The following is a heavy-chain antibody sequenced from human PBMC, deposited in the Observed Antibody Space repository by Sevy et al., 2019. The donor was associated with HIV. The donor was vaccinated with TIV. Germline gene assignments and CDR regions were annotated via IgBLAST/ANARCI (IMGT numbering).Heavy chain of an antibody. V-gene: IGHV3-30*04. D-gene: IGHD3-3*01. CDR2: IAYDGSNK. Sequence: GGSLRLSCTASGFVFRSYAMHWVRQAPGKGLEWVAFIAYDGSNKNYADSVKGRFTLSRDNSKNTLYLQMNSLGAEDTAVYYCARPRFLEWLSSAAFDIWGQGTMVTVSS. CDR1: GFVFRSYA. CDR3: ARPRFLEWLSSAAFDI. J-gene: IGHJ3*02.